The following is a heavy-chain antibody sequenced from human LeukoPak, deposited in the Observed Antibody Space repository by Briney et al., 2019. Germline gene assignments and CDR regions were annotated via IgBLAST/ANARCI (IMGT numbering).Heavy chain of an antibody. J-gene: IGHJ4*02. V-gene: IGHV4-39*01. Sequence: PSETLSLTCTVSGGSISASTYYWGWIRQPPGKGLEWIGSIYYSGATYYNPSLKSRVTVSVDTSKNQFSLKLRSVTAADTAVYYCASRTYRVWGQGTLVTVPS. CDR2: IYYSGAT. CDR3: ASRTYRV. CDR1: GGSISASTYY. D-gene: IGHD1-26*01.